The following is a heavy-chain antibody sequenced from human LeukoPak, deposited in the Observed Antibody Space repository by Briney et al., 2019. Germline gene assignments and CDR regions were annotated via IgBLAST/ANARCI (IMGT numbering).Heavy chain of an antibody. V-gene: IGHV4-30-2*01. Sequence: SSETLSLTCTVSGGSISSGGYYWSWIRQPPGKGLEWIGYIYHSGSTYYNPSLKSRVTISVDRSKNQFSLKLSSVTAADTAVYYCAAAGIVVVPAAFDYWGQGTLVTVSS. CDR1: GGSISSGGYY. CDR3: AAAGIVVVPAAFDY. J-gene: IGHJ4*02. CDR2: IYHSGST. D-gene: IGHD2-2*01.